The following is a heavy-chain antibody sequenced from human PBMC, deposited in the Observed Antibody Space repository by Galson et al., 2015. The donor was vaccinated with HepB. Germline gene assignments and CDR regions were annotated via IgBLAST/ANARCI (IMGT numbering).Heavy chain of an antibody. J-gene: IGHJ3*02. Sequence: SLRLSCAASGFTFSSYAMHWVRQAPGKGLDWVSSISGSSAYIYYADSVKGRFAISRDNTKNSLYLQMNSLRPEDTALYYCARDPGNGGAFDIWGHGTMVTVSP. D-gene: IGHD2-8*01. CDR3: ARDPGNGGAFDI. V-gene: IGHV3-21*01. CDR1: GFTFSSYA. CDR2: ISGSSAYI.